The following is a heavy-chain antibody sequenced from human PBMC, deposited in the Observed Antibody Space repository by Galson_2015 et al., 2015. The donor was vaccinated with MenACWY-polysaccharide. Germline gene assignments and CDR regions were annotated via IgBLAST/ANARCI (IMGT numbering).Heavy chain of an antibody. CDR2: VYPDDSDI. CDR3: ARLWLRRLDGDGFDI. J-gene: IGHJ3*02. V-gene: IGHV5-51*01. Sequence: QSGAEVKKPGESLQISCKGSGYNFSTYWIAWVRQKPGKGLEWMGIVYPDDSDIKYSPSFQVRVIMSGDKSISTAYLQWSSLEASDTAIYYCARLWLRRLDGDGFDIWGQGTMVIVSS. D-gene: IGHD3-22*01. CDR1: GYNFSTYW.